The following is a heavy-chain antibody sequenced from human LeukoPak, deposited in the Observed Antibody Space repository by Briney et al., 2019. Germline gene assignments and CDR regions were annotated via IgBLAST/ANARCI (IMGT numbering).Heavy chain of an antibody. J-gene: IGHJ3*02. CDR1: GGSIRSYY. V-gene: IGHV4-4*09. CDR2: IHISGGT. CDR3: ARSYETSGYYDAFDI. D-gene: IGHD3-22*01. Sequence: SETLSLTCIVSGGSIRSYYWSWIRQPPEKGLEWIGNIHISGGTNYNPSLKSRVTISVDTSKNEFSLKLRSLIVADTAVYYCARSYETSGYYDAFDIWGQGTMVTVSS.